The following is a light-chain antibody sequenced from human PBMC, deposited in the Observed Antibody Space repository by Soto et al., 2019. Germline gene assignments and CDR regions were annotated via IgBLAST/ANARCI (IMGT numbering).Light chain of an antibody. V-gene: IGLV1-47*01. Sequence: QSVLTQPPSASGTPGQRVIISCSGSSSNIGSNYVYWYQQLPGTAPKLLIYRNNQRPSGVPDRFSGSESGTSASLAISGLRSEDEGDYYCAAWDDSLSGHYVFGTGTKVTVL. CDR2: RNN. CDR1: SSNIGSNY. CDR3: AAWDDSLSGHYV. J-gene: IGLJ1*01.